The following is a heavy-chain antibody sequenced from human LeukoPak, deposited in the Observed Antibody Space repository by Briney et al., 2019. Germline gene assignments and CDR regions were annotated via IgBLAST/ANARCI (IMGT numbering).Heavy chain of an antibody. CDR3: ARENSSSLGYFDY. V-gene: IGHV3-48*01. J-gene: IGHJ4*02. D-gene: IGHD6-13*01. Sequence: GGSLRLSCAASGFTFSSYSMNWVRQAPGKGLEWVSYISSSGSTIYYADSVKGRFTISRDNAKNSLYLQMNSLRAEDTAVYYCARENSSSLGYFDYWGQGTLVTVSS. CDR2: ISSSGSTI. CDR1: GFTFSSYS.